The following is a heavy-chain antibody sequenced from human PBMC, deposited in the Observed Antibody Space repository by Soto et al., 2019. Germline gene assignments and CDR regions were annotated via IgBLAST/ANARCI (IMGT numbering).Heavy chain of an antibody. CDR2: ISGSGGST. Sequence: EVQLLESGGGLVQPGGSLRLSCAASGFTFSSYAMSWVRQAPGKGLEWVSAISGSGGSTYYADSVKGRFTISRDNSKNSLYLQMDSLRAEATAVYYCAKGGDDYVWGSYLTDYWGQGTLVTVSS. CDR3: AKGGDDYVWGSYLTDY. V-gene: IGHV3-23*01. J-gene: IGHJ4*02. D-gene: IGHD3-16*01. CDR1: GFTFSSYA.